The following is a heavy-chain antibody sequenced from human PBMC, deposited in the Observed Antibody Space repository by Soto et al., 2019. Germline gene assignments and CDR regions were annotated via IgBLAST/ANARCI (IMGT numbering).Heavy chain of an antibody. CDR3: AKDKDYYGSGRLYYGMDV. D-gene: IGHD3-10*01. J-gene: IGHJ6*02. V-gene: IGHV3-30*18. Sequence: PGGSLRLSCAASGFTFSSYGMHWVRKAPGKGLEWVAVISYDGSNKYYADSVKGRFTISRDNSKNTLYLQMNSLRAEDTAVYYCAKDKDYYGSGRLYYGMDVWGQGTTVTVSS. CDR1: GFTFSSYG. CDR2: ISYDGSNK.